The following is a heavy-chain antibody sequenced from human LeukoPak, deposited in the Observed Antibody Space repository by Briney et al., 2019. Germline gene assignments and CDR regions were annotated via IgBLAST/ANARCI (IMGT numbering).Heavy chain of an antibody. D-gene: IGHD6-25*01. V-gene: IGHV3-49*04. CDR1: GFTFGDYA. J-gene: IGHJ4*02. CDR2: IRSKAYGGTT. Sequence: GSLRLSCTASGFTFGDYAMSWVRQAPGKGLEWGGFIRSKAYGGTTEYAASVKGRFPISRDDSKSIAYLQMNSLKTEDTAVYYCTRRKQRYFDYWGQGTLVTVSS. CDR3: TRRKQRYFDY.